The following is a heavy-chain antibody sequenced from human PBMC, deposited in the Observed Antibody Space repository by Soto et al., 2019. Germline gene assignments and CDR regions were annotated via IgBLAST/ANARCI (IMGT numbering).Heavy chain of an antibody. CDR3: AREPSI. CDR1: GGYISSYY. Sequence: PSETLSLTCTVSGGYISSYYWSWIRQPPGKGLEWIGYIYYSGTTYYNPSLKSRVTISVDTSKNQFSLKLSSVTAADTAIYYCAREPSIWGQGTLVTVSS. CDR2: IYYSGTT. V-gene: IGHV4-59*12. J-gene: IGHJ4*02.